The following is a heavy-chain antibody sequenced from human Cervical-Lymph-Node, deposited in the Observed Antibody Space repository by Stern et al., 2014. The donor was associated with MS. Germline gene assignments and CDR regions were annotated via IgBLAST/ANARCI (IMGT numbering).Heavy chain of an antibody. Sequence: VQLVQSGGGVVQPGRSLRLTCEVSGFILSDFVMHWVRQAPGKGLEWVAVMSPDESDRDYTDSVKGRFTISRDNSKNILFLQMNNVRPEDTAVYYCSGGRDDETFDIGGQGTPVTVS. J-gene: IGHJ3*02. D-gene: IGHD1-1*01. CDR3: SGGRDDETFDI. V-gene: IGHV3-30*04. CDR2: MSPDESDR. CDR1: GFILSDFV.